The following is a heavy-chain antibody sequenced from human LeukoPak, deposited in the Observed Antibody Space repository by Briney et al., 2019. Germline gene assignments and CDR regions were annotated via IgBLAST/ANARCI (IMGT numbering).Heavy chain of an antibody. V-gene: IGHV1-18*01. J-gene: IGHJ6*03. D-gene: IGHD6-19*01. CDR3: ARDVSGWFSNYYYYMDV. Sequence: CRASGWAFPSFDIRWVRHAPRQGLGWMGWNSAYSGNTNCAQKLQGTVTMTTDTSTSTAYMELRSLRSNDTAVYYCARDVSGWFSNYYYYMDVWGKGTTVTVSS. CDR1: GWAFPSFD. CDR2: NSAYSGNT.